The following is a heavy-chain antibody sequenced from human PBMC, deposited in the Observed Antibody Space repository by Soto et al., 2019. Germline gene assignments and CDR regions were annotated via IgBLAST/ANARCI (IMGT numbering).Heavy chain of an antibody. CDR2: INHSGST. J-gene: IGHJ6*03. CDR1: GGSFSGYY. V-gene: IGHV4-34*01. Sequence: SETLSLTXAVYGGSFSGYYWSWIRQPPGKGLEWIGEINHSGSTNYNPSLKSRVTISVDTSKNQFSLKLSSVTAADTAVYYCARAAAGTVYYYYMDVWGKGTTVTVSS. CDR3: ARAAAGTVYYYYMDV. D-gene: IGHD6-13*01.